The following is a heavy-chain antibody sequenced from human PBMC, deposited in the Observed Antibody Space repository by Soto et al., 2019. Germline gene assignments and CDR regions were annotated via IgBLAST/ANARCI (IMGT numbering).Heavy chain of an antibody. CDR3: SRDRGGRSSLFAMDV. Sequence: PGGSLRLSCTASGFTFSGYAMYWVRQAPGKGLEWVAFVSYTGNNKYYADSVKGRFSISRDNSKNTLFLEVASLRGEDTAVYYCSRDRGGRSSLFAMDVWGQGTTVTV. CDR2: VSYTGNNK. V-gene: IGHV3-30*04. D-gene: IGHD6-6*01. J-gene: IGHJ6*02. CDR1: GFTFSGYA.